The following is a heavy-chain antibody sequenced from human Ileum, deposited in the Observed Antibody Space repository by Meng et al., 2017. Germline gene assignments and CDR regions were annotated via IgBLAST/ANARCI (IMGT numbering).Heavy chain of an antibody. J-gene: IGHJ4*02. Sequence: GESLKISCAASGFTFKSHWMTWVRQAPGKGLEWVANIKEDGSEKFYVDSVRGRFTISRDNSKNTLYLQMNSLRAEDTAVYYCAKEFEDDGDWSRDYWGQGTLVTVSS. CDR3: AKEFEDDGDWSRDY. CDR1: GFTFKSHW. V-gene: IGHV3-7*03. D-gene: IGHD4-17*01. CDR2: IKEDGSEK.